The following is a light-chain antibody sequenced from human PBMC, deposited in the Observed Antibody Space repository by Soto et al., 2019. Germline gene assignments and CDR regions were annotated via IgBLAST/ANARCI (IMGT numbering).Light chain of an antibody. CDR2: SNN. V-gene: IGLV1-44*01. Sequence: QSVLTQPPSASGTPGQRVTISCSGSSSNIGSNTVNWYQQLPGTAPKLLIYSNNQRPSGVPDRFSGSKSGTSASLAISGLQSEDEDDYYCAAWDDSLNGLVFGTGTKVTVL. J-gene: IGLJ1*01. CDR1: SSNIGSNT. CDR3: AAWDDSLNGLV.